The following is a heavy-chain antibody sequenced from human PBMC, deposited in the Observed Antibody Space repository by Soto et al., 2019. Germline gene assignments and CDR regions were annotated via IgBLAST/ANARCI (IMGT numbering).Heavy chain of an antibody. CDR2: IYPGDSDT. D-gene: IGHD5-12*01. CDR3: ARTRRDGYNYDGFDI. V-gene: IGHV5-51*01. J-gene: IGHJ3*02. Sequence: HGESLKISCKGSGYSFTSYWIGWVRQMPGKGLEWMGIIYPGDSDTRYSPSFQGQVTISADKSISTAYLQWSSLKASDTALYYCARTRRDGYNYDGFDIWGQGTMVTVSS. CDR1: GYSFTSYW.